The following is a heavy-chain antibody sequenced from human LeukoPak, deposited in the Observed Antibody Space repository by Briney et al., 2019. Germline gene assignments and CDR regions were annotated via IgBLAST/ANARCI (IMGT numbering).Heavy chain of an antibody. D-gene: IGHD3-10*01. J-gene: IGHJ6*03. CDR1: GVSISSSNSY. V-gene: IGHV4-39*01. CDR3: ATLWFGEKISYYYMDV. Sequence: SETLSLTCTVSGVSISSSNSYWGWIRQPPGKGLEWIGSIYYSGSTYYNPSLKSRVTISVDTSKNQFSLKLSSVTAADTAVYYCATLWFGEKISYYYMDVWGKGTTVTISS. CDR2: IYYSGST.